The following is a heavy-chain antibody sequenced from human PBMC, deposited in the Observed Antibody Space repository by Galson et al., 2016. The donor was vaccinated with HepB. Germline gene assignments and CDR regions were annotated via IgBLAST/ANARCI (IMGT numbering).Heavy chain of an antibody. CDR3: TRAGISAQPFNWFDP. CDR2: INPNNGYT. J-gene: IGHJ5*02. CDR1: GYTFTAYF. Sequence: SVKVSCKASGYTFTAYFIHWVRQAPGQGLEWMGWINPNNGYTNYGQKFQGWVTLTRVTSINTVYMELTSLKSDDTAVYYCTRAGISAQPFNWFDPWGQGTLVTVSS. V-gene: IGHV1-2*04. D-gene: IGHD2/OR15-2a*01.